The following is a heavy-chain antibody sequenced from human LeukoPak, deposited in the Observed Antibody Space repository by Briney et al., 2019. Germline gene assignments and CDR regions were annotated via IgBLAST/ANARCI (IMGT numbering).Heavy chain of an antibody. CDR2: IHHIGST. V-gene: IGHV4-39*01. J-gene: IGHJ4*02. CDR1: RDSSSGHSYF. CDR3: ARTLPYSGGWRATFDF. D-gene: IGHD6-19*01. Sequence: SETLSLTCTVSRDSSSGHSYFWGWIRHPPGRGLEWVGNIHHIGSTYYNPSRKSRVAMSVDTPTGPCSVRLISVTAADTAVYYCARTLPYSGGWRATFDFWGQGTLVTVSS.